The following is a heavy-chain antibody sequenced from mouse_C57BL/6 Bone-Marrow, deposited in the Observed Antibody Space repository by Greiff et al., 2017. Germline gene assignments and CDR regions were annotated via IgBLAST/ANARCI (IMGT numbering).Heavy chain of an antibody. V-gene: IGHV5-4*01. CDR3: ARDTKLPYYYAMDY. CDR2: ISDGGSYT. J-gene: IGHJ4*01. Sequence: EVQRVESGGGLVKPGGSLKLSCAASGFTFSSYAMSWVRQTPEKRLEWVATISDGGSYTYYPANVKGRFTISRDNAKNNLYLQMSHLKSEDTAMYYCARDTKLPYYYAMDYWGQGTSVTVSS. CDR1: GFTFSSYA. D-gene: IGHD2-1*01.